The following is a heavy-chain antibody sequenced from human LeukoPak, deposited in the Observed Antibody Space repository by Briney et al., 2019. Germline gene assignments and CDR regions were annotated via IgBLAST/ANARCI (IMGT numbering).Heavy chain of an antibody. CDR2: IYYSGST. V-gene: IGHV4-59*08. J-gene: IGHJ4*02. D-gene: IGHD2-15*01. Sequence: SETLSLTCTVSGGSISSYYWSWIRQPPGKGLEWIGYIYYSGSTNYNPFLKSRVTISVDTSKNQFSLKLSSVTAADTAVYYCARQSRYCSGGSCQYYFDYWGQGTLVTVSS. CDR3: ARQSRYCSGGSCQYYFDY. CDR1: GGSISSYY.